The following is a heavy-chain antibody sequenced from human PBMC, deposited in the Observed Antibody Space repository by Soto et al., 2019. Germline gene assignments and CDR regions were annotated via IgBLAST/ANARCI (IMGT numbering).Heavy chain of an antibody. Sequence: EVQLLESGGDLVQPGGSLRLSCAASGFTCSRYAMSWVRQAPGKELEWVSAISGSGGSTDYVDSVKGRCTISRDHSKNPLYLQMNSLRAEDTAVYYCAKLQAYSYGHGAYFDYWGQGTLVTLSS. D-gene: IGHD5-18*01. CDR1: GFTCSRYA. V-gene: IGHV3-23*01. J-gene: IGHJ4*02. CDR3: AKLQAYSYGHGAYFDY. CDR2: ISGSGGST.